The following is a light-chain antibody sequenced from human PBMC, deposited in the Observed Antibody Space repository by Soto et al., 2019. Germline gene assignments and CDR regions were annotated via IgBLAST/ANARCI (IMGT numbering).Light chain of an antibody. Sequence: QSVLTQPASASGSPGQSITISCTGTSSDVGAYKYVSWYQQDPGKAPKLLIYEVSNRPSGVSNRFSASKSGNTASLTISGLQAEDEADYYCSSYTSSSTYVFGTGTKVTVL. J-gene: IGLJ1*01. CDR1: SSDVGAYKY. V-gene: IGLV2-14*01. CDR3: SSYTSSSTYV. CDR2: EVS.